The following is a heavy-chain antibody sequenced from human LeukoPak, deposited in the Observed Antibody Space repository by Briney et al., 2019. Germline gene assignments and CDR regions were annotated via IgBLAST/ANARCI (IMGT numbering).Heavy chain of an antibody. V-gene: IGHV3-21*01. J-gene: IGHJ4*02. CDR3: ARAEGFGELFTYYFDY. CDR2: ISYRSSDI. D-gene: IGHD3-10*01. CDR1: GFTLSSYD. Sequence: PGGSLSLSCAASGFTLSSYDMKWVRQAPGKGLEWVSSISYRSSDIEYADSVRGRFTISRDNAKQSLYLQMSDLRTEDTAVYYCARAEGFGELFTYYFDYWGQGTLVTVSS.